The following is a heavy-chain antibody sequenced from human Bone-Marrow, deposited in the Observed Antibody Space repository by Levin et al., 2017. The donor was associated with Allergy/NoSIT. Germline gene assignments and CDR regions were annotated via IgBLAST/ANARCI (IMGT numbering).Heavy chain of an antibody. CDR1: GYSFTSYW. CDR3: ARLNYHIAAAGTSGWSDP. CDR2: IYPGDSDT. J-gene: IGHJ5*02. Sequence: AASVKVSCKGSGYSFTSYWIGWVRQMPGKGLEWMGIIYPGDSDTRYSPSFQGQVTISADKSISTAYLQWSSLKASDTAMYYCARLNYHIAAAGTSGWSDPWGQGTLVTVSS. D-gene: IGHD6-13*01. V-gene: IGHV5-51*01.